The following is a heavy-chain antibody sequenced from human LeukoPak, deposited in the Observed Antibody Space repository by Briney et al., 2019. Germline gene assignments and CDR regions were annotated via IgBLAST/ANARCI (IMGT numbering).Heavy chain of an antibody. J-gene: IGHJ4*02. CDR3: ARQLYSSSWSAFDD. D-gene: IGHD6-13*01. Sequence: GGSLRLSCAASGFTFRSYWMSWVRQAPGKGLEWVANIKQDGSEKYYVDSVKGRFTISRDNAKNSLYLQMNSLRAEDTAVYYCARQLYSSSWSAFDDWGQGTLVTVSS. CDR1: GFTFRSYW. V-gene: IGHV3-7*01. CDR2: IKQDGSEK.